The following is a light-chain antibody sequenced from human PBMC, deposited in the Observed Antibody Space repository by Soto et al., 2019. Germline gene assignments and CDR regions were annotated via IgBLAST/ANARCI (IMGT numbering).Light chain of an antibody. CDR3: CSYAGSSTNV. CDR1: SSDVGSYNL. Sequence: QSALTQPASVSGSPGQSITISCTGTSSDVGSYNLVSWYQPHPGKAPKLMIYEGSKRPSGVSNRFSGSKSGNTASLTISGLQAEDEADYYCCSYAGSSTNVFGTGTKLTVL. J-gene: IGLJ1*01. V-gene: IGLV2-23*01. CDR2: EGS.